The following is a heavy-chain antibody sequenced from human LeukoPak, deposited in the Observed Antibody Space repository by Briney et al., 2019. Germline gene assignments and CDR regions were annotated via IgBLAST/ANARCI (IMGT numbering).Heavy chain of an antibody. CDR3: ARFSAPFDF. V-gene: IGHV5-51*01. D-gene: IGHD6-13*01. CDR2: IFPGDSET. CDR1: GYSFTSYW. J-gene: IGHJ4*02. Sequence: GESLKISCKGSGYSFTSYWIGWVRQVPETGLEWMGIIFPGDSETRYSPSFQGQVTISADESTNTAYLQWSSLRASDSAIYYCARFSAPFDFWGQGTLVTVSS.